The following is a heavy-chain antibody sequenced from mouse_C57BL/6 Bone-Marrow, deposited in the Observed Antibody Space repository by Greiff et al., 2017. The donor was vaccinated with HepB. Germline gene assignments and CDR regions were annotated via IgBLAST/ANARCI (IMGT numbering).Heavy chain of an antibody. D-gene: IGHD2-4*01. CDR3: ARSPNYYDYYYAMDY. CDR1: GYTFTSYW. V-gene: IGHV1-53*01. Sequence: QVQLQQSGTELVKPGASVKLSCKASGYTFTSYWMHWVKQRPGQGLEWIGNINPSNGGTNYNEKFKSKATLTVDKSSSTAYMQLSSLTSEDSAVYYCARSPNYYDYYYAMDYWGQGTSVTVSS. J-gene: IGHJ4*01. CDR2: INPSNGGT.